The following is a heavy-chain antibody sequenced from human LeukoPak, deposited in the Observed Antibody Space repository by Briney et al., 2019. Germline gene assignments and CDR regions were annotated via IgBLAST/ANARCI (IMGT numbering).Heavy chain of an antibody. CDR2: ISSSGSTI. D-gene: IGHD3-10*02. CDR3: ARDLGSGSYYTRIQYYYGMDV. V-gene: IGHV3-48*04. CDR1: GFTFSSYW. J-gene: IGHJ6*02. Sequence: GGSLRLSCAASGFTFSSYWMSWVRQAPGKGLEWVSYISSSGSTIYYVDSVKGRFTISRDNAKNSLYLQMNSLRAEDTAVYYCARDLGSGSYYTRIQYYYGMDVWGQGTTVTVSS.